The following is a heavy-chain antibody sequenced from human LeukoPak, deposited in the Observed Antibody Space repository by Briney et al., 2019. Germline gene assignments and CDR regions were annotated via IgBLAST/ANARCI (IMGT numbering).Heavy chain of an antibody. D-gene: IGHD4-23*01. J-gene: IGHJ4*02. Sequence: SGTLSLTCAVSGGSIASSYWWTWVRQPPGKGLEWIGEIYHSGSTNYNPSLRSRVTISVDKSDNQFSLKLNSMTAADTAVYYCARNAGNSDVDYWGQGTLVTVSS. CDR2: IYHSGST. V-gene: IGHV4-4*02. CDR3: ARNAGNSDVDY. CDR1: GGSIASSYW.